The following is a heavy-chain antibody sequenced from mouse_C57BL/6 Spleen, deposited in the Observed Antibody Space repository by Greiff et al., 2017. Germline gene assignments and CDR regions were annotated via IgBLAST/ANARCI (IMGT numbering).Heavy chain of an antibody. CDR2: VRSKSTYYAT. V-gene: IGHV10-1*01. CDR3: VRSGRIAY. J-gene: IGHJ2*01. Sequence: GGVLVQPKGSLKLPCAASGFIFNPFPMHLVRQAPGKGLEWAARVRSKSTYYATYFADSVKDRFTISRDDSESMLYLQMNNLKTGDTAVYYCVRSGRIAYWGQGTTLTVSS. D-gene: IGHD1-1*01. CDR1: GFIFNPFP.